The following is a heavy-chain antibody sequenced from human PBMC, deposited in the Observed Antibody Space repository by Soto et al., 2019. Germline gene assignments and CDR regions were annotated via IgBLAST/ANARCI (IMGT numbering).Heavy chain of an antibody. J-gene: IGHJ4*02. Sequence: TSETLSLTCAVSGGSFSGYYWSWIRQHPGKGLEWIGEIIHTGSTNYNSSLKSRVTMSIDTSKKQNSLKLSSVTAADTAVYYCARVGQPPSDYWGQGTLVTFSS. CDR3: ARVGQPPSDY. V-gene: IGHV4-34*12. CDR2: IIHTGST. D-gene: IGHD2-2*01. CDR1: GGSFSGYY.